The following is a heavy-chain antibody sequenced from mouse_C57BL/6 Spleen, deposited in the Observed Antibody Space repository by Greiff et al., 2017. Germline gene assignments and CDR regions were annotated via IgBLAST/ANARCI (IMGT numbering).Heavy chain of an antibody. CDR2: IDPETGGT. V-gene: IGHV1-15*01. D-gene: IGHD1-1*01. CDR1: GYTFTDYE. CDR3: TKWDYYGSLDY. Sequence: QVHVKQSGAELVRPGASVTLSCKASGYTFTDYEMHWVKQTPVHGLEWIGAIDPETGGTAHNQKFKGKAKLTADKSSSTAYMELRSLTSEDSAVYYCTKWDYYGSLDYWGQGTTLTVSS. J-gene: IGHJ2*01.